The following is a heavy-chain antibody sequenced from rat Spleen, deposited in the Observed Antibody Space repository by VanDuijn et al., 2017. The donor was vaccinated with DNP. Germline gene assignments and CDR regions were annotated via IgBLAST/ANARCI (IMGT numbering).Heavy chain of an antibody. J-gene: IGHJ3*01. D-gene: IGHD1-4*01. Sequence: EVQLVESSGGLVQPGRSLKLSCTVSGITFSDYYMAWVRQAPTKGLEWVATISYDGSSTYYRDSVKGRFTISRDNAKSTLYLQMDMLGSEDTATYYCARHGDYPGITRGWFAYWGQGTLVTVSS. CDR2: ISYDGSST. V-gene: IGHV5-29*01. CDR3: ARHGDYPGITRGWFAY. CDR1: GITFSDYY.